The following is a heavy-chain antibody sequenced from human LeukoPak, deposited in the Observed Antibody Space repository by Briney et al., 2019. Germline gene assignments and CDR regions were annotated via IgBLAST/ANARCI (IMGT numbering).Heavy chain of an antibody. Sequence: ASVKVSCKASGYTFINYAISWLRQAPGQGLEWMGWISAFNGNTNYAHKFQDRITMTTDTSTRTAYMELRSLRSDDTAVYYCARPIEYSSSSGFDYWGQGTLVTVSS. D-gene: IGHD6-6*01. V-gene: IGHV1-18*01. CDR2: ISAFNGNT. CDR3: ARPIEYSSSSGFDY. CDR1: GYTFINYA. J-gene: IGHJ4*02.